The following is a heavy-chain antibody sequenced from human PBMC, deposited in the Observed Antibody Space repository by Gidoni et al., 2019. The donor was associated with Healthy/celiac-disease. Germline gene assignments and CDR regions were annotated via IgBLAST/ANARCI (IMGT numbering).Heavy chain of an antibody. CDR1: GGSISSGGYY. J-gene: IGHJ3*02. Sequence: QVQLQESGPGLVKPSQTLSLTCTVSGGSISSGGYYWSWIRQHPGKGLEWIGYIYYSGSTYYNPSLKSRVTISVDTSKNQFSLKLSSVTAADTAVYYCARAEAYYYDSSGYIGAFDIWGQGTMVTVSS. D-gene: IGHD3-22*01. V-gene: IGHV4-31*03. CDR3: ARAEAYYYDSSGYIGAFDI. CDR2: IYYSGST.